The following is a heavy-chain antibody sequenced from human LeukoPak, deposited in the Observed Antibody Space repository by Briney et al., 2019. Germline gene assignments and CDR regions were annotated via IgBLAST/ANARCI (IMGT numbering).Heavy chain of an antibody. J-gene: IGHJ4*02. CDR2: IKEDGTET. CDR3: AKEGRSLQTY. Sequence: GGSLRLSCAASGFMFTSNWMSWVRLAPGKGLEWVANIKEDGTETYYVDSVKGRFTISRDNAKNSLYLQMNSLRVEDTAVYYCAKEGRSLQTYWGQGTLVTVSS. CDR1: GFMFTSNW. D-gene: IGHD5-24*01. V-gene: IGHV3-7*03.